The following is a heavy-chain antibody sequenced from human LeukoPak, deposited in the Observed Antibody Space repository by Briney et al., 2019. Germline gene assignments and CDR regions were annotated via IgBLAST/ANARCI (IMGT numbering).Heavy chain of an antibody. CDR1: GGTFSSYA. V-gene: IGHV1-69*05. Sequence: SVKVSCKASGGTFSSYAISWVRQAPGQGLEWMGGIIPIFGTANYAQKSQGRVTITTDESTSTAYMELSSLRSEDTAVYYCARELGWLYYFDYWGQGTLVTVSS. CDR3: ARELGWLYYFDY. J-gene: IGHJ4*02. D-gene: IGHD5-24*01. CDR2: IIPIFGTA.